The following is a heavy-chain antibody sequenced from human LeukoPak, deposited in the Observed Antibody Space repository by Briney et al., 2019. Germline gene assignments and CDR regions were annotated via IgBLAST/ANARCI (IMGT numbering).Heavy chain of an antibody. D-gene: IGHD6-6*01. CDR1: GYTFTGYY. CDR3: ARGGSRGGSSSFPEIHFDY. V-gene: IGHV1-2*02. Sequence: RSSVQVSCKASGYTFTGYYMHWVGQPAGQGLAGVGWINPNGGGTNDAQKFQGRATMTRDTSISTAYMELSRLRSDDTAVYYCARGGSRGGSSSFPEIHFDYWGQGTLVTVSS. J-gene: IGHJ4*02. CDR2: INPNGGGT.